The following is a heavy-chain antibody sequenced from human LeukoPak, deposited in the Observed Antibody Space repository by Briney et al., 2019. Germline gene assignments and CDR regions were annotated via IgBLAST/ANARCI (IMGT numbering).Heavy chain of an antibody. V-gene: IGHV3-53*01. CDR1: GFTVSSNY. D-gene: IGHD3-22*01. J-gene: IGHJ4*02. CDR2: IYSGGST. Sequence: GGSLRLSCAASGFTVSSNYMSWVRQAPGKGLEWVSVIYSGGSTYYADSVKGRFTISRDNSKNTLYLQMNSLRAEDTAVYYCAKDLRITTRSRAVNFDYWGQGTLVTVSS. CDR3: AKDLRITTRSRAVNFDY.